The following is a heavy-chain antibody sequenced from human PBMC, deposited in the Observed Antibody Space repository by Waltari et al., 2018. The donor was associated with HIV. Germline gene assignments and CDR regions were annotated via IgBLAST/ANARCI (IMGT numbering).Heavy chain of an antibody. J-gene: IGHJ5*02. V-gene: IGHV3-23*01. Sequence: EVQLLTAGGGLVQPAGSLLLSPASPGLLFSDAALSWVRQAPGRGRGWVAAISNGGYRTYYADSVKGRFAISRDPSNNTVSLQMNNLRVEDTAFYYCARDDYINYWTTSANWFDPWGQGTLVTVSP. D-gene: IGHD4-4*01. CDR3: ARDDYINYWTTSANWFDP. CDR1: GLLFSDAA. CDR2: ISNGGYRT.